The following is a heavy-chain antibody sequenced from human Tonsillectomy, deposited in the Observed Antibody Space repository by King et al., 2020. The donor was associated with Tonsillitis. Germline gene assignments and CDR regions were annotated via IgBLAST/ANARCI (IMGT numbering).Heavy chain of an antibody. CDR3: ARDLKIPYDSQTVDY. CDR2: IIPIFGTA. D-gene: IGHD3-3*01. CDR1: GGPFSSYA. J-gene: IGHJ4*02. V-gene: IGHV1-69*01. Sequence: QVQLVQSGAEVKKPGSSVKVSCKASGGPFSSYAISWVRQAPGQGLEWMGGIIPIFGTANYAQKFQGRVTITADESTSTAYMELSSLRSEDTAVYYCARDLKIPYDSQTVDYWGQGTLVTVSS.